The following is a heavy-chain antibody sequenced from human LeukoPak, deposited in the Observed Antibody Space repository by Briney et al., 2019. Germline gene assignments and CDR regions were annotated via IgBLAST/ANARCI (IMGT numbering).Heavy chain of an antibody. D-gene: IGHD4-17*01. CDR2: ISGVGGKT. V-gene: IGHV3-43*02. J-gene: IGHJ4*02. CDR3: AKGLTTVTKVFHY. CDR1: GFTYDQYA. Sequence: AGSLSLSCVATGFTYDQYAMRWVGQAPGKGLDWVSLISGVGGKTYYADSVKGRFTISRDKSKTSLYLKMHSLRTEDTALYSCAKGLTTVTKVFHYWGQGTLVTVSS.